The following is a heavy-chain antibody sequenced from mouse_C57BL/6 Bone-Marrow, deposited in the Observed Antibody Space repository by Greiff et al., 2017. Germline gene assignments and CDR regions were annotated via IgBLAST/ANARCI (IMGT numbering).Heavy chain of an antibody. Sequence: VQLKASRAELMKPGASVKLSCKATGYTFTGYWIEWVKQRSGHGLEWIGEILPGSGSTNYNEKFKGTATFTADTFSNTAYMQRSSLTTEDSAIYYCASGYGSSYGFAYWGQGDLVTVCA. CDR3: ASGYGSSYGFAY. J-gene: IGHJ3*01. V-gene: IGHV1-9*01. D-gene: IGHD1-1*01. CDR2: ILPGSGST. CDR1: GYTFTGYW.